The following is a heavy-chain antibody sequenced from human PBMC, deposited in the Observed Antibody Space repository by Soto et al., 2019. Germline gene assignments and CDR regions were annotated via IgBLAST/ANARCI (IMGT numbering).Heavy chain of an antibody. CDR3: ARSILWFGELTGDDAFDI. V-gene: IGHV3-33*01. D-gene: IGHD3-10*01. J-gene: IGHJ3*02. Sequence: LRLSCAASGFTFSSYGMHWVRQAPGKGLEWVAVIWYDGSNKYYADSVKGRFTISRDNSKNTLYLQMNSLRAEDTAVYYCARSILWFGELTGDDAFDIWGQGTMVTVSS. CDR1: GFTFSSYG. CDR2: IWYDGSNK.